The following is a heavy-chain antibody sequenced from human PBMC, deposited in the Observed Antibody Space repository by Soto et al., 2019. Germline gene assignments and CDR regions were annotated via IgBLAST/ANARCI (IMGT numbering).Heavy chain of an antibody. CDR3: ATRMNWFDP. CDR2: IHSSGST. CDR1: GASMNSYH. V-gene: IGHV4-4*07. Sequence: PSETLSLTCTVSGASMNSYHWSWIRQPAGKGLEWIGHIHSSGSTNYNPSLKGRVTMSVDTSKNQFSLRLMSLTAADTAVYYCATRMNWFDPWGQGTLVTVSS. J-gene: IGHJ5*02.